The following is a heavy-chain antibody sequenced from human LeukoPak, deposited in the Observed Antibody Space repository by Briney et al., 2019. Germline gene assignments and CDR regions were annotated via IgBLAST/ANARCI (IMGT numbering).Heavy chain of an antibody. D-gene: IGHD3-10*01. CDR2: INRDGSTT. V-gene: IGHV3-74*03. CDR1: GFTFSNYW. Sequence: GGSLRLSCAASGFTFSNYWVHWVRQAPGKGLVWVSRINRDGSTTKYTDSVKGRFTVSRDNAKNTLNLQMNSLRAEDTAVYYCARDKKSGESSEIDYWGQGTLVTVSS. CDR3: ARDKKSGESSEIDY. J-gene: IGHJ4*02.